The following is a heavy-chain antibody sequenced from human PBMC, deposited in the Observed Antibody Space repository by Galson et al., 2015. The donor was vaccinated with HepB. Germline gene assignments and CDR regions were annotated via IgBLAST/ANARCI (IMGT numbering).Heavy chain of an antibody. J-gene: IGHJ5*02. Sequence: QSGAEVTKPGESLRISCKGSGSSFTSYWISWVRQMPGKGLEWMGRIDPSDSYTNYSPSFQGHVTISADKSISTAYLQWSSLKASDTAMYYCALFHSPYYYGSGSYPTFDPWGQGTLVTVSS. V-gene: IGHV5-10-1*01. CDR1: GSSFTSYW. D-gene: IGHD3-10*01. CDR3: ALFHSPYYYGSGSYPTFDP. CDR2: IDPSDSYT.